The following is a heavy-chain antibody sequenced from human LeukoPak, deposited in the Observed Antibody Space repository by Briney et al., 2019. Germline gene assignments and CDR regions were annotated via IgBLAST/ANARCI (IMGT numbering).Heavy chain of an antibody. V-gene: IGHV3-13*01. J-gene: IGHJ4*02. D-gene: IGHD3-10*01. CDR3: ARGSSLWFGEDSASRNYFDY. CDR1: GFTFSSYD. CDR2: IGTAGDT. Sequence: GGSLRLSCAASGFTFSSYDMHWVRHATGKGLEWVSAIGTAGDTYYPGSVKGRFTISRENAKNSLYLQMNSLRAGDTAVYYCARGSSLWFGEDSASRNYFDYWGQGTLVTVSS.